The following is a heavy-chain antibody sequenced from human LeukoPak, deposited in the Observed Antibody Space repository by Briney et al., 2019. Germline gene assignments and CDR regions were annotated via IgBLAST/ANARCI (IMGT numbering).Heavy chain of an antibody. D-gene: IGHD5-18*01. CDR3: ARDRSADSYGYVPNWFDP. V-gene: IGHV3-21*01. CDR1: GFTFSSYS. J-gene: IGHJ5*02. CDR2: ISSSISYI. Sequence: PGGSLRLSCAASGFTFSSYSINWVRQAPRKGLEWVSSISSSISYIYYADSVKGRFTISRDNAKNSLYLQMNSLRAEDTAVYYCARDRSADSYGYVPNWFDPWGQGTLVTVSS.